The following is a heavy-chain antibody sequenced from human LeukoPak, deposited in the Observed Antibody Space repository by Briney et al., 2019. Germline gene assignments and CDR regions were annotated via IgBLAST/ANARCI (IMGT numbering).Heavy chain of an antibody. CDR3: ARVRLKAGYGDYTELMDAFDI. J-gene: IGHJ3*02. Sequence: SETLSLTCTVSGGSISSSDYYWGWIRQPPGKGLEWIGSIYYSVTTYYNPSLKSRVTISVDTSKNQFSLKLNSVTAADTAVYYCARVRLKAGYGDYTELMDAFDIWGQGTMVTVSS. D-gene: IGHD4-17*01. V-gene: IGHV4-39*07. CDR2: IYYSVTT. CDR1: GGSISSSDYY.